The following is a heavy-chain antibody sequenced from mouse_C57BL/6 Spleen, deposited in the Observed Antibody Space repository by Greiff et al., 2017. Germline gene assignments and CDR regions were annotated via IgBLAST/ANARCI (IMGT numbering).Heavy chain of an antibody. D-gene: IGHD1-2*01. V-gene: IGHV1-69*01. Sequence: VQLQQPGAELVMPGASVKLSCKASGYTFTSYWMHWVKQRPGPGLEWIGEIDPSDSYTNYNQKFKGKSTLTVDKSSSTAYMQLSSLTSEDSAVYYCAREGTLRRYFDYWGQGTTLTVSS. J-gene: IGHJ2*01. CDR2: IDPSDSYT. CDR1: GYTFTSYW. CDR3: AREGTLRRYFDY.